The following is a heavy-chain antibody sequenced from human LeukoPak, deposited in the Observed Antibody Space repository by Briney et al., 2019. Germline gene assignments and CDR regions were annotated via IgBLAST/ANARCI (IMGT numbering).Heavy chain of an antibody. Sequence: PETLSLTCAVYGGSFSGYYWSWIRQPPGKGLEWIGEINHSGSTNYNPSLKSRVTISVDTSKNQFSLKLSSVTAADTAVYYCASTYYYDSSGYYSLDYWGQGTLVTVSS. CDR2: INHSGST. D-gene: IGHD3-22*01. CDR1: GGSFSGYY. V-gene: IGHV4-34*01. CDR3: ASTYYYDSSGYYSLDY. J-gene: IGHJ4*02.